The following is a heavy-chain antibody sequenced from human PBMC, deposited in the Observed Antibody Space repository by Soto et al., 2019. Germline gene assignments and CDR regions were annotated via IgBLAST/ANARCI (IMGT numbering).Heavy chain of an antibody. J-gene: IGHJ5*02. CDR1: GFTFRSYS. D-gene: IGHD6-13*01. V-gene: IGHV3-48*02. Sequence: HPGGSLRLSCAASGFTFRSYSMNRVRQAPGKGLEWVSYISISSRTIYYADSVKGRFTISRDDAKNSLYLQMNSLRDEDTSVYYCARDNGIAGSFDPWGQGTLVTVSS. CDR2: ISISSRTI. CDR3: ARDNGIAGSFDP.